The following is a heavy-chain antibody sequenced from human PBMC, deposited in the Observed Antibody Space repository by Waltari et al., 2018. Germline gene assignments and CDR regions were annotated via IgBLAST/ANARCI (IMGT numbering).Heavy chain of an antibody. CDR1: GGTLSSYT. CDR2: ISPFLGIS. CDR3: ARSGEMKGTVDY. Sequence: QVQLVQSGAEVKKPGSSVKVSCKASGGTLSSYTVTWVRQAPGQGVEWMGSISPFLGISTYAQSLHARLTVTVDQATNTGYMELKSLRPEETGVYYCARSGEMKGTVDYWGQGTLVTVSS. D-gene: IGHD1-1*01. J-gene: IGHJ4*02. V-gene: IGHV1-69*02.